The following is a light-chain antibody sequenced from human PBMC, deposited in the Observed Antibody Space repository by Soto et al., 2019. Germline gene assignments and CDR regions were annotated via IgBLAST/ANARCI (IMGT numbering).Light chain of an antibody. CDR3: GTWDNSLSAPYV. Sequence: QSVLTQPPSVSAAPGQRVTISCSGSSSNIGNNYVSWYQQLPGTAPKLLIYENNKRPSGIPDRFSGSKSGTSATLDITGLQTGDEADYYCGTWDNSLSAPYVFGNGTKVTV. J-gene: IGLJ1*01. CDR2: ENN. CDR1: SSNIGNNY. V-gene: IGLV1-51*02.